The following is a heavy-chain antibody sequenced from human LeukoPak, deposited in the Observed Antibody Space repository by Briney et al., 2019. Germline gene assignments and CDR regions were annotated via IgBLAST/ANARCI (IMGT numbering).Heavy chain of an antibody. CDR3: ARDVDATAAFDY. Sequence: GASVRVSYKASGYTFTAYYMHWVRQAPGQGLEWMGWINPDSGATRYAQNFQGRVTMTRGTSITTAYMELSGLRSDDTAVYYCARDVDATAAFDYWGPGTLVTVSS. CDR1: GYTFTAYY. V-gene: IGHV1-2*02. J-gene: IGHJ4*02. D-gene: IGHD6-13*01. CDR2: INPDSGAT.